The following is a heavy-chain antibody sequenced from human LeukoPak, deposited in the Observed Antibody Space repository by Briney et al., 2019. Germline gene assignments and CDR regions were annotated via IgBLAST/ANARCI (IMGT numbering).Heavy chain of an antibody. D-gene: IGHD2-8*02. CDR2: ISANCGST. CDR3: VRKALGYWPGYGDY. Sequence: QPGGSLRLSCAASGFTFSTYAMSWVRQPPAKGLEGVSAISANCGSTLYADFVKGRFTVSRDSSKDTLHLQMNSLRAEDTAVYFCVRKALGYWPGYGDYWGQGTLVTASS. V-gene: IGHV3-23*01. CDR1: GFTFSTYA. J-gene: IGHJ4*02.